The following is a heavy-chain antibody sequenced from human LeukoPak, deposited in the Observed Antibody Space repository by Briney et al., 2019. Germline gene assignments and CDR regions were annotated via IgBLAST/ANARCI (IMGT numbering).Heavy chain of an antibody. CDR1: GFTFSSYW. CDR2: IKQDGSEK. J-gene: IGHJ4*02. Sequence: GGSLRLSCAASGFTFSSYWMSGVRQAPGKGLEWVANIKQDGSEKYYVDSVKGRFTISRDNAKNSLYLQMNSLRAEDTAVYYCARRGVRSSSSYYFDYWGQGTLVTVSS. V-gene: IGHV3-7*01. CDR3: ARRGVRSSSSYYFDY. D-gene: IGHD6-13*01.